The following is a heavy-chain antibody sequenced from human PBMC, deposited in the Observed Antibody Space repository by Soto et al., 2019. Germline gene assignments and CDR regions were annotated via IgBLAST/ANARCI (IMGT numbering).Heavy chain of an antibody. J-gene: IGHJ4*02. D-gene: IGHD3-10*01. V-gene: IGHV3-23*01. CDR3: AKERWFGELLYLDS. CDR2: ISGSGGST. CDR1: GFTFSSYA. Sequence: EVQLLESGGGLVQPGGSLRLSCAASGFTFSSYAMSWVRQAPGKGLEWVSAISGSGGSTYYADSVKGRFTISRDNSKNPLYLQMNSRRAEDTAVYYCAKERWFGELLYLDSWGKGPLVTVSS.